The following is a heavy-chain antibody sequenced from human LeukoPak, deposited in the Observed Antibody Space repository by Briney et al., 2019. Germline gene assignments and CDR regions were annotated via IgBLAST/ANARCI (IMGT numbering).Heavy chain of an antibody. Sequence: RASVKVSCKAFGYTFTSNHMHWVRQAPGQGPEGMGVINPRGGSTTYAQKFQSRVTLTRDMYTSADYLELSSLRSEDTAVYFCARDNSVRDEAWWFNPWGQGTLVAVSS. V-gene: IGHV1-46*01. CDR1: GYTFTSNH. CDR2: INPRGGST. D-gene: IGHD5-24*01. J-gene: IGHJ5*02. CDR3: ARDNSVRDEAWWFNP.